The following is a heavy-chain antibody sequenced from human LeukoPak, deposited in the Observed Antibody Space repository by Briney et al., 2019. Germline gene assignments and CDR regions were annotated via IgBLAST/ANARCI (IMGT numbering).Heavy chain of an antibody. CDR3: ARDLIAVAGTNWFDP. Sequence: GGSLRLSCAASGFTFSSYSMNWVRQAPGKGLEWVSSISSSSSYIYYADSVKGRFTISRDNAKNSLYLQMNSLRAEGTAVYYCARDLIAVAGTNWFDPWGQGTLVTVSS. D-gene: IGHD6-19*01. V-gene: IGHV3-21*01. CDR2: ISSSSSYI. CDR1: GFTFSSYS. J-gene: IGHJ5*02.